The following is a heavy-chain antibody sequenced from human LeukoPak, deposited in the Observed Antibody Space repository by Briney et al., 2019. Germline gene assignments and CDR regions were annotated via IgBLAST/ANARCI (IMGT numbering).Heavy chain of an antibody. J-gene: IGHJ4*02. CDR2: MNPNSGNT. CDR1: EYTFTSYD. Sequence: ASVKVSCKASEYTFTSYDINWVRQATGQGLEWVGWMNPNSGNTGYAQKFQGRVTMTRNTSISTAYMELSSLRSEDTAVYYCARANKYYDILTAYSRFDYWGQGTLVTVSS. V-gene: IGHV1-8*01. CDR3: ARANKYYDILTAYSRFDY. D-gene: IGHD3-9*01.